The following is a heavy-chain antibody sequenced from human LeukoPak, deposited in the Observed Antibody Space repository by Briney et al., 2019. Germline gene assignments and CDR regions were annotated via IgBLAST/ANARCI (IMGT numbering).Heavy chain of an antibody. V-gene: IGHV6-1*01. D-gene: IGHD2-21*01. CDR3: TRGKYSGLDI. Sequence: PSQTLSLTCAISGDSVVTNNVAWNWIRQSPSRGLEWLGRTYLRSKWYNEYAVSVKSRITINPDTSRNHFSLQLNSVIPEDTAVYYCTRGKYSGLDIWGQGTMVTVSS. J-gene: IGHJ3*02. CDR2: TYLRSKWYN. CDR1: GDSVVTNNVA.